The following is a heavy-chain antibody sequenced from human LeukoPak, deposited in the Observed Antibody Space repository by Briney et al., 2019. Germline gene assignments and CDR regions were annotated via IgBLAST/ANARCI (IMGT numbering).Heavy chain of an antibody. CDR2: ISYDGSNK. CDR3: AKDGTSWLWPAVDY. J-gene: IGHJ4*02. CDR1: GFTFSSYG. V-gene: IGHV3-30*18. D-gene: IGHD5-12*01. Sequence: GRSLRLSCAASGFTFSSYGMHWVRQAPGKGLEWVAVISYDGSNKYYADSVKGRFTISRDNSKNTLYLQMNSLRAEDTAVYYCAKDGTSWLWPAVDYWGQGTLVTVSS.